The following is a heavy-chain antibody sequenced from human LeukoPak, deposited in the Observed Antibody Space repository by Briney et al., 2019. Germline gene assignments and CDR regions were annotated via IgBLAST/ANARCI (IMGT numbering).Heavy chain of an antibody. D-gene: IGHD2-2*02. CDR3: ARDCSSTSCYIDY. Sequence: SETLSLTCTVSGGSISSGGYYWSWTRQHPGKGLEWIGYIYYSGSTYYNPSLKSRVTISVDTSKNQFSLKLSSVTAADTAVYYCARDCSSTSCYIDYWGQGTLVTVSS. J-gene: IGHJ4*02. CDR1: GGSISSGGYY. CDR2: IYYSGST. V-gene: IGHV4-31*03.